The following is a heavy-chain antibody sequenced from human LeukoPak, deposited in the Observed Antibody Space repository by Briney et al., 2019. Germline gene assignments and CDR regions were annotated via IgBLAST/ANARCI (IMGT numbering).Heavy chain of an antibody. J-gene: IGHJ6*01. CDR3: ARDTEGYIYGYLYYGMDV. V-gene: IGHV3-43*02. Sequence: GGSLRLSCAASGFTFDDYAMHWVRQAPGKGLEWVSLISGDSHSTFYADSVKGRFTISRDNSKNSLYLQMNSLRNDDTALYYCARDTEGYIYGYLYYGMDVWAQDTTVTVSS. CDR2: ISGDSHST. CDR1: GFTFDDYA. D-gene: IGHD5-18*01.